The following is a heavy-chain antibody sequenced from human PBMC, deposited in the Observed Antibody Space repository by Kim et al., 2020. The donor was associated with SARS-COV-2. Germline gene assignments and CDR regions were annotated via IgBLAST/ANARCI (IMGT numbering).Heavy chain of an antibody. CDR1: GGSISSSSYY. CDR2: IYYSGST. V-gene: IGHV4-39*01. Sequence: SETLSLTCTVSGGSISSSSYYWGWIRQPPGKGLEWIGSIYYSGSTYYNPSLKSRVTISVDTSKNQFSLKLSSVTAADTAVYYCARRRGGFGIWGQGTMVTVSS. CDR3: ARRRGGFGI. J-gene: IGHJ3*02. D-gene: IGHD3-10*01.